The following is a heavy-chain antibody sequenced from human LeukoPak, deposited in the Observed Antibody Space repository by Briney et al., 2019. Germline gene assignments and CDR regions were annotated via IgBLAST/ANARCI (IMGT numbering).Heavy chain of an antibody. Sequence: GASVTVSCKASGYTFSTYGLSWVRQAPGQGLEWMGWQSPYKDNTNYAQKFHDRVTMTTDTSTSTAYLELGSLTAADTAVYFCARDMKHSSGRPDHWGQGTLVTVSS. J-gene: IGHJ4*02. V-gene: IGHV1-18*01. CDR2: QSPYKDNT. D-gene: IGHD6-19*01. CDR3: ARDMKHSSGRPDH. CDR1: GYTFSTYG.